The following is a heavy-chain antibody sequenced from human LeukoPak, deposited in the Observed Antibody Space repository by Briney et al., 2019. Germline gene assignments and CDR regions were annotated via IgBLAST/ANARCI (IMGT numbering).Heavy chain of an antibody. V-gene: IGHV3-11*01. J-gene: IGHJ4*02. D-gene: IGHD3-22*01. CDR3: ARDSGAYYDSSGSSNFDY. Sequence: GGSLGLSCAASGFTFSDYYMSWIRQAPGKGLEWVSYISSSGSTIYYADSVKGRFTISRDNAKNSLYLQMNSLRAEDTAVYYCARDSGAYYDSSGSSNFDYWGQGTLVTVSS. CDR2: ISSSGSTI. CDR1: GFTFSDYY.